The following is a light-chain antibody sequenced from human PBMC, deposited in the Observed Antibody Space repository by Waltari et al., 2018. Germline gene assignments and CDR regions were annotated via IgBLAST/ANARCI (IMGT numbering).Light chain of an antibody. Sequence: SALTQPASVSDSPGRTATLPCTKSTSDGNTFGSVSWSHPHPGQAPQLLIFDGPNRPPAVSVRFSATESPNTASLTISDLQTEDEAHYYCASYLPAGIVVFGGGTRLNVL. CDR1: TSDGNTFGS. CDR3: ASYLPAGIVV. CDR2: DGP. V-gene: IGLV2-14*01. J-gene: IGLJ2*01.